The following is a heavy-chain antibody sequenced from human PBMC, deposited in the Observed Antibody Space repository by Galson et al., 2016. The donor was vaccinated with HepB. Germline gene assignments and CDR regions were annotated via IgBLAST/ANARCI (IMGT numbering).Heavy chain of an antibody. CDR3: ARDPRYGGDSVGGDF. CDR1: GGTFSSYS. CDR2: IIPLFGTA. Sequence: SVKVSCKASGGTFSSYSITWVRQAPGLGLEWMGGIIPLFGTANYAQKFQGRVTITSDETTSTAYMELSNLRSEDTAVYYCARDPRYGGDSVGGDFWGQGTLVTVSS. V-gene: IGHV1-69*13. D-gene: IGHD4-23*01. J-gene: IGHJ4*02.